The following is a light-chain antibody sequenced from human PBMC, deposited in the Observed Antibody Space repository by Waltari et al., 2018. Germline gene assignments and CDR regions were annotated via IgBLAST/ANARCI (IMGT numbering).Light chain of an antibody. J-gene: IGLJ2*01. CDR2: GVS. CDR1: SGNVGGYDF. CDR3: CSYTSRSTYVI. V-gene: IGLV2-14*03. Sequence: QSALTQPASVPGSPGRSVTISCAGSSGNVGGYDFVSWYQQHPGKAPKLIIYGVSMRLSGVSDRFSGSKSGNTASLTISGLQADDEAVYSCCSYTSRSTYVIFGGGTTLTVL.